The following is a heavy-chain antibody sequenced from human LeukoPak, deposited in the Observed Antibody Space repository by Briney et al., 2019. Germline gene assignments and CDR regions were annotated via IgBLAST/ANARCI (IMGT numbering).Heavy chain of an antibody. V-gene: IGHV3-7*01. Sequence: GGSLRLSCAASGFTFSSYWMSWVRQAPGKGLEWVANIKQDGSEKYYVDSVKGRFTISRDNAKNSLYLQMNSLRAEDTAVYYCARVYRDIVVVVAATFDYWGQGTLVTVSS. CDR3: ARVYRDIVVVVAATFDY. CDR1: GFTFSSYW. J-gene: IGHJ4*02. CDR2: IKQDGSEK. D-gene: IGHD2-15*01.